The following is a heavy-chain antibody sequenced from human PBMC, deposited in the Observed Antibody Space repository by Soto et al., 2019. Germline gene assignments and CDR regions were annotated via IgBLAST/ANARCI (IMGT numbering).Heavy chain of an antibody. V-gene: IGHV4-31*03. CDR1: GGSISSSSYY. D-gene: IGHD4-4*01. Sequence: SETLFLTCTVSGGSISSSSYYWSWIRQHPGKGLEWIGYIYYSRSTYYNPSLKSRVTISVETSKNQFSLKLSSVTAADTAVYYCAREWGMTSNDYSNYMTDYYYYYGMDVWGQGTSVTVSS. CDR3: AREWGMTSNDYSNYMTDYYYYYGMDV. J-gene: IGHJ6*02. CDR2: IYYSRST.